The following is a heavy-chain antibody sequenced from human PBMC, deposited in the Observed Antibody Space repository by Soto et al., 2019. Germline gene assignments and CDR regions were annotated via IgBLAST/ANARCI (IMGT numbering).Heavy chain of an antibody. CDR3: ARVSSLAAAGTLSYFDY. V-gene: IGHV1-3*01. J-gene: IGHJ4*02. CDR1: GYTLTELS. CDR2: INAGNGNT. Sequence: GASVKVSCKVSGYTLTELSMHWARQAPGQRLEWMGWINAGNGNTKYSQKFQGRVTITRDTSASTAYMELSSLRSEDTAVYYCARVSSLAAAGTLSYFDYWGQGTLVTVSS. D-gene: IGHD6-13*01.